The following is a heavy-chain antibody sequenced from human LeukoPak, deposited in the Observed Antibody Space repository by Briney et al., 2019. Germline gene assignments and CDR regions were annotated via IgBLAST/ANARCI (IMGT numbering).Heavy chain of an antibody. CDR3: ARAARQGFTIIVVPFFYFDL. CDR2: INHSGST. V-gene: IGHV4-34*01. J-gene: IGHJ2*01. CDR1: GGSFSGYY. Sequence: PSETLSLTCAVYGGSFSGYYWSWIRQPPGKGLEWIGEINHSGSTNYNPSLKSRVTISVDTSKNQFSLKLSSVTAADSAVYYCARAARQGFTIIVVPFFYFDLWGRGTLVTVSS. D-gene: IGHD3-22*01.